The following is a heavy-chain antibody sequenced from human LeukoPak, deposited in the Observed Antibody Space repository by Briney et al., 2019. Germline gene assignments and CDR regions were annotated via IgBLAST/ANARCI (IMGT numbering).Heavy chain of an antibody. Sequence: SETLSLTCTVSGGSISSYYWSWTRQPPGKGLEWIGYIYYSGSTNYNPSLKSRVTISVDTSKNQFSLKLSSVTAADTAVYYCARARSGYDPKYFDYWGQGTLVTVSS. J-gene: IGHJ4*02. CDR3: ARARSGYDPKYFDY. CDR2: IYYSGST. V-gene: IGHV4-59*01. D-gene: IGHD5-12*01. CDR1: GGSISSYY.